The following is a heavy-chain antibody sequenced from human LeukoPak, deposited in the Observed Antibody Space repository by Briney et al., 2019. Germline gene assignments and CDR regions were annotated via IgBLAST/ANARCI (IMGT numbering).Heavy chain of an antibody. CDR2: ISSSSSYI. CDR1: GFTFSSYS. CDR3: ARRITMVRGVDY. V-gene: IGHV3-21*01. Sequence: PGGSLRLSCAASGFTFSSYSMNWVRQAPGKGLEWVSSISSSSSYIYYADSVKGRFTISRDNAKNSLYLQVNSLRAEDTAVYYCARRITMVRGVDYWGQGTLVTVSS. J-gene: IGHJ4*02. D-gene: IGHD3-10*01.